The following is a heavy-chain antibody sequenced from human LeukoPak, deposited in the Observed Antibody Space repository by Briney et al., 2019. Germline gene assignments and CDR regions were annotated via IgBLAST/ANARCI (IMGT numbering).Heavy chain of an antibody. CDR1: GFTFSSYW. CDR3: ARDGYYGDYPLNPDY. J-gene: IGHJ4*02. Sequence: PGGSLRLSCAASGFTFSSYWMSWVRQAPGKGLEWVANIKQDGSEKYYVDSVKGRFTISRENAKNSLYLQMNSLRAEDTAVYYCARDGYYGDYPLNPDYWGQGTLVTVSS. D-gene: IGHD4-17*01. V-gene: IGHV3-7*01. CDR2: IKQDGSEK.